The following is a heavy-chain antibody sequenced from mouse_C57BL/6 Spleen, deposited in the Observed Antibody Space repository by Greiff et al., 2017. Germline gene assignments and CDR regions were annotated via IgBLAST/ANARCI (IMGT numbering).Heavy chain of an antibody. Sequence: VQLQQSGAELVRPGTSVKVSCKASGYAFTNYLIEWVKQRPGQGLEWIGVINPGSGGNKYNEKLKGKETLTADKSYSTAYMQLSSLTSEDSAVYFCAKTAQSTCFAYWGQGTLVTVSA. CDR3: AKTAQSTCFAY. D-gene: IGHD3-2*02. V-gene: IGHV1-54*01. CDR1: GYAFTNYL. CDR2: INPGSGGN. J-gene: IGHJ3*01.